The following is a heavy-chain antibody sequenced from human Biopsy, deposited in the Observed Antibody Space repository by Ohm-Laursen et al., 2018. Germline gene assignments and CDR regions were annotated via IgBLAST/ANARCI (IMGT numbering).Heavy chain of an antibody. V-gene: IGHV3-11*04. CDR2: ISGGGTI. J-gene: IGHJ4*02. CDR1: GFSFSDYH. D-gene: IGHD4/OR15-4a*01. Sequence: SLRLSCSASGFSFSDYHMRWIRQAPGRGLEWVSYISGGGTIYYGDSMKGRVTISRDNAKSSLYLQMNSLRADDTAVYYCARGANPFHYWGRGTLVTVSS. CDR3: ARGANPFHY.